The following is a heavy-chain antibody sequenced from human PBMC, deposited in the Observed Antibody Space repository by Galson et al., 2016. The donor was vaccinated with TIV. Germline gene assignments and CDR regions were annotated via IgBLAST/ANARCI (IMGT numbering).Heavy chain of an antibody. CDR2: IVVGSGNT. CDR3: AADRYCGGNCPDALDI. V-gene: IGHV1-58*01. CDR1: GFNFTSSA. J-gene: IGHJ3*02. D-gene: IGHD2-21*01. Sequence: SVKVSCKASGFNFTSSAVQWVRQARGQRLEWMGLIVVGSGNTNYAQKFQDRVTITRDMSTGKVYMELSSLRSEDTAVYYCAADRYCGGNCPDALDIWCIGTRVTVSS.